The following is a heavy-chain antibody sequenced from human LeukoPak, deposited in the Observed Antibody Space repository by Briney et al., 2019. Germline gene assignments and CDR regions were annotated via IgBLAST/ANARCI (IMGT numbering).Heavy chain of an antibody. J-gene: IGHJ3*02. CDR2: IYPGDSDA. V-gene: IGHV5-51*01. Sequence: KSGECLKISCKGSGYSFTSYWIGWVRQMRGKGLEWMGIIYPGDSDARYSPSFQGQVTISADKSISTAYLQWRSLKASDTAMYYCARREYNYHSSGYQVGAFDIWGQGTLVTVSS. CDR3: ARREYNYHSSGYQVGAFDI. D-gene: IGHD3-22*01. CDR1: GYSFTSYW.